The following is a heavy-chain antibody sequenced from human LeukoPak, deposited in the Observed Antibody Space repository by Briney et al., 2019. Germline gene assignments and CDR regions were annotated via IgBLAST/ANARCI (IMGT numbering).Heavy chain of an antibody. V-gene: IGHV3-48*03. CDR1: GFTFSTYE. J-gene: IGHJ5*02. CDR3: VGDSGGETIWFDR. CDR2: ISSSGATI. Sequence: HAGGSLRLSCTASGFTFSTYEMNWVRQAPGKGLQWVSYISSSGATIYYADSVKGRFTISRDNAKNSLYLQMNSLGAEDTAVYYCVGDSGGETIWFDRWGQGTLVTVSS. D-gene: IGHD1-26*01.